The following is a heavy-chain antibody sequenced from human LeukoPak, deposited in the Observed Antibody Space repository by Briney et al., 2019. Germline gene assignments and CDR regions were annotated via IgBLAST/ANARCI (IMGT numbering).Heavy chain of an antibody. CDR2: TYYRSKWYY. J-gene: IGHJ3*01. CDR1: GDTVSSNSAA. CDR3: ARGFALDF. Sequence: SQTLSLTCDISGDTVSSNSAAWNWIRQSPSRGLEWLGRTYYRSKWYYDYAVSVKSRIAISPDTSKNQFSLQLNSVTADDTAVYYCARGFALDFWGQGTMVTVSS. V-gene: IGHV6-1*01.